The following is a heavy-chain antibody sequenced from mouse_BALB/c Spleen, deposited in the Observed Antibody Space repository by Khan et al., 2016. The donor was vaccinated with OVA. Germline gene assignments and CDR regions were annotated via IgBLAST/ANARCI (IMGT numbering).Heavy chain of an antibody. CDR1: GYSFTGYF. Sequence: VQLQQSGPELVKPRASVKIFCKASGYSFTGYFMHWVMQSHGKILEWIGRINPHFGETFYNQKFVDKATLTVDESSSTAHLELRSLASEDYAVCYCARNYGSDFNYWSQGTTLTVSS. D-gene: IGHD1-1*01. V-gene: IGHV1-20*02. CDR2: INPHFGET. CDR3: ARNYGSDFNY. J-gene: IGHJ2*01.